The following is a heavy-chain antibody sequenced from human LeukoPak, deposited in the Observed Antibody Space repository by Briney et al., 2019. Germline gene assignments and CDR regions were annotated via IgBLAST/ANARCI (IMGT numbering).Heavy chain of an antibody. CDR2: ISTGSNYI. CDR3: AKNVESKTLIRRSWFDP. Sequence: TGGSLRLSCTASGLTFGSYDMNWVRQAPGKGLEWVSTISTGSNYIYYADSVKGRFTISRDNAKGSLYLQMSSLRAEDTAVYYCAKNVESKTLIRRSWFDPWGQGTLVTVSS. CDR1: GLTFGSYD. D-gene: IGHD2-21*01. J-gene: IGHJ5*02. V-gene: IGHV3-21*01.